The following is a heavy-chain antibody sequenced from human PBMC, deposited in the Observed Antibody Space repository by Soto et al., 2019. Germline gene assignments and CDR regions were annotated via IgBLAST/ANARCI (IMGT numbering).Heavy chain of an antibody. CDR3: ARDPVYSGSYSNFDY. J-gene: IGHJ4*02. Sequence: QVQLVESGGGVVQPGRSLRLSCAASGFTFSSYAMHWVRQAPGKGLEWVAVISYEGSNKYYADSVKGRFTISRDNSKNTLFLQMNSLRTEDTAVYYCARDPVYSGSYSNFDYWGQGTLVTVSS. V-gene: IGHV3-30-3*01. CDR2: ISYEGSNK. D-gene: IGHD1-26*01. CDR1: GFTFSSYA.